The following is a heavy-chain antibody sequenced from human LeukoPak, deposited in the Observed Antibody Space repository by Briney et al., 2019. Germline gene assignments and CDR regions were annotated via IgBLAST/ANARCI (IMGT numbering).Heavy chain of an antibody. CDR1: GFTFSSYG. CDR3: AKPYSYGSYYFDY. Sequence: GRSLRLSCAASGFTFSSYGIHWVRQTPGKGLEWVAVISYDGSDKYYADSVKGRFTISRDNSENTLYLQMNSLRTEDMAVYYCAKPYSYGSYYFDYWGQGTLVTVSS. V-gene: IGHV3-30*18. CDR2: ISYDGSDK. D-gene: IGHD5-18*01. J-gene: IGHJ4*02.